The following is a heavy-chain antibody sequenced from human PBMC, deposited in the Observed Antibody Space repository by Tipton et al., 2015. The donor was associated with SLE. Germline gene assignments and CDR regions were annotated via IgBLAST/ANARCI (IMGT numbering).Heavy chain of an antibody. CDR2: ISYSGST. CDR3: AGEPDY. Sequence: TLSLTCTVSGGSICSYFWSWIRQPPGLGLEWIGHISYSGSTNYNPSLKSRVTISVDTSKNQFSLKLSSVTAADTAVYYCAGEPDYWGQGTLVTVSS. J-gene: IGHJ4*02. V-gene: IGHV4-59*01. CDR1: GGSICSYF.